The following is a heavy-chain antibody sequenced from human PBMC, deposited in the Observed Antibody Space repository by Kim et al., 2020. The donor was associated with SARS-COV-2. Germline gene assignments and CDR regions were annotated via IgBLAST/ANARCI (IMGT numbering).Heavy chain of an antibody. CDR2: ST. J-gene: IGHJ6*02. Sequence: STRYADAGKGRFTMSRDNAMNTLYLQVNSLRGEDTGVYYCARGHYHAMDVWGQGTTVTVSS. V-gene: IGHV3-74*01. CDR3: ARGHYHAMDV.